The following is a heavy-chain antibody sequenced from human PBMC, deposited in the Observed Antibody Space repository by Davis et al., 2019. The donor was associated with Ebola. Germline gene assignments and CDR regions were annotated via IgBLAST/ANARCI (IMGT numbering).Heavy chain of an antibody. CDR2: INHSGST. D-gene: IGHD3-22*01. CDR1: GGSFSGYY. CDR3: ARRRYYYDSSGYYFLRNWFDP. J-gene: IGHJ5*02. Sequence: PSETLSLTCAVYGGSFSGYYWSWIRQPPGKGLEWIGEINHSGSTNYNPSLKSRVTISVDTSKNQFSLKLSSVTAADTAVHYCARRRYYYDSSGYYFLRNWFDPWGQGTLVTVSS. V-gene: IGHV4-34*01.